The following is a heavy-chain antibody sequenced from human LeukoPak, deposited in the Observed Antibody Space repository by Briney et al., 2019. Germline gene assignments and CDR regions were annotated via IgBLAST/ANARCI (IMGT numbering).Heavy chain of an antibody. V-gene: IGHV3-49*05. CDR3: TRDRRGVRYFDWLLKLDY. Sequence: NPGGSLRLSCTASGFTFGDYAMSWFRQAPGKGLEWVGFIRSKAYGGTTEYAASVKGRFTISREDSISIAYLQINSLKTEDTAVYYCTRDRRGVRYFDWLLKLDYWGQGXLXTVSS. CDR1: GFTFGDYA. J-gene: IGHJ4*02. D-gene: IGHD3-9*01. CDR2: IRSKAYGGTT.